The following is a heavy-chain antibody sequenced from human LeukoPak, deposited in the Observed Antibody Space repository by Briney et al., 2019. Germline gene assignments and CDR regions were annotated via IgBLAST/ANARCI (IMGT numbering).Heavy chain of an antibody. CDR2: INWNGSST. CDR3: ARDPLYLGSGTYNWFDP. J-gene: IGHJ5*02. CDR1: GFTFDDHG. V-gene: IGHV3-20*04. Sequence: GGSLRPSCAATGFTFDDHGMSWVRQAPGKGLEWVSGINWNGSSTGYADSVKGRFTISRDNAKNSLYLQMNSLRAEDTALYYCARDPLYLGSGTYNWFDPWGQGTLVTVSS. D-gene: IGHD2-15*01.